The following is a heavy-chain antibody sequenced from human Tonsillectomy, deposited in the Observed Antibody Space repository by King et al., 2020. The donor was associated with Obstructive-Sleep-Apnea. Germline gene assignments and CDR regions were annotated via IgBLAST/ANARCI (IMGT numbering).Heavy chain of an antibody. Sequence: VQLVEAGGGLVQSGGCLRLSCAAYGVLISIYSPNWVRQARGKGLEWVSYISSSSCSVYHADTVKGRFTISRDNAKNSLYLQMNSLRAEDTAVYYCARDVAPYYYDSSGSPFDYWGQGTLVTVSS. CDR3: ARDVAPYYYDSSGSPFDY. CDR2: ISSSSCSV. CDR1: GVLISIYS. D-gene: IGHD3-22*01. V-gene: IGHV3-48*04. J-gene: IGHJ4*02.